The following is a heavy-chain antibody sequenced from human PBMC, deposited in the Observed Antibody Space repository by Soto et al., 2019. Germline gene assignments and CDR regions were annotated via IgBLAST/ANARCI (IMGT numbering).Heavy chain of an antibody. D-gene: IGHD3-9*01. CDR1: GYTFTSYA. V-gene: IGHV1-3*01. Sequence: ASVKVSCKASGYTFTSYAMHWVRQTPGQRLEWMGWINAGNGNTKYSQKFQGRVSITRDTSASTAYMELSSLRSEDTAVYYCARAYYDILTDNNYYGMDVWGQGTTVTVSS. CDR2: INAGNGNT. J-gene: IGHJ6*02. CDR3: ARAYYDILTDNNYYGMDV.